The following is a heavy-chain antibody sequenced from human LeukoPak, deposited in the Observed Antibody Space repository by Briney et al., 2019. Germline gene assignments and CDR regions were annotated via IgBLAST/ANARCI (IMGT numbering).Heavy chain of an antibody. D-gene: IGHD4-17*01. CDR1: GYTFTGYY. J-gene: IGHJ5*02. CDR2: INPNSGGT. Sequence: ASVKVSCKASGYTFTGYYMHWVRQAPGQGLEWTGWINPNSGGTNYAQKFQGRVTMTRDTSIGTAYMELSRLRSDDTAVYYCARTANYGDYTDNWFDPWGQGTLVTVSS. V-gene: IGHV1-2*02. CDR3: ARTANYGDYTDNWFDP.